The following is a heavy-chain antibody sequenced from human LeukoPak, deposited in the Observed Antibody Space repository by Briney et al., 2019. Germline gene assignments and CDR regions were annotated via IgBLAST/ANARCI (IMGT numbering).Heavy chain of an antibody. J-gene: IGHJ6*03. CDR1: GGSFSGYY. D-gene: IGHD3-3*01. Sequence: SETLSLTCAVYGGSFSGYYWSWIRQPPGKGLEWIGEINHSGSTSYNPSLKSRVTISVDTSKNQFSLKLSSVTAADTAVYYCARRFRPLRFLGGDYYYMDVWGKGTTVTVSS. CDR2: INHSGST. V-gene: IGHV4-34*01. CDR3: ARRFRPLRFLGGDYYYMDV.